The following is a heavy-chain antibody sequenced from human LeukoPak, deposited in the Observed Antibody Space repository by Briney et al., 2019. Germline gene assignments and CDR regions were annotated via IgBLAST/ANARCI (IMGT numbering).Heavy chain of an antibody. J-gene: IGHJ4*02. D-gene: IGHD6-19*01. Sequence: GGSLRLSCAASGFTFSDYDMNWVRQAPEKGLEWVSSITTTSSYMYYAGSVKGRFTISRDNAKNSLYLQMNSLRAEDTAVYYCARDVGPSIAVAGSDHWGQGTLVTVSS. CDR2: ITTTSSYM. V-gene: IGHV3-21*01. CDR3: ARDVGPSIAVAGSDH. CDR1: GFTFSDYD.